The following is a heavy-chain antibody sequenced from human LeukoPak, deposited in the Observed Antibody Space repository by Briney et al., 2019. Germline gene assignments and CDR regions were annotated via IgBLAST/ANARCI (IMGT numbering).Heavy chain of an antibody. CDR1: GFTFTNYG. CDR3: ARDYSTVTTFFDY. J-gene: IGHJ4*02. V-gene: IGHV3-48*01. D-gene: IGHD4-17*01. Sequence: GGSRRLSCAASGFTFTNYGMNWVRQAPGKGLEWVSYITGGSTTIYYADSVKGRFTISRDNAKNSLYLQMNSLRAEDTAVYYCARDYSTVTTFFDYWGQGTLVTVSS. CDR2: ITGGSTTI.